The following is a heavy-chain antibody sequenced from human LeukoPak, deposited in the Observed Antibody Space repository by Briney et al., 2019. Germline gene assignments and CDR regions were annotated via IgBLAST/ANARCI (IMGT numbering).Heavy chain of an antibody. CDR3: ARDAFHGDSDAFDI. CDR1: GYTFTSYY. CDR2: ISPSGGST. J-gene: IGHJ3*02. V-gene: IGHV1-46*01. D-gene: IGHD4-17*01. Sequence: GASVKVSCKASGYTFTSYYIHWVRQAPGQGLEWMGIISPSGGSTNYAQKFQGRVTMTRDTSTSTVYMELSSLRSEDTAVYYCARDAFHGDSDAFDIWGQGTMVTVSS.